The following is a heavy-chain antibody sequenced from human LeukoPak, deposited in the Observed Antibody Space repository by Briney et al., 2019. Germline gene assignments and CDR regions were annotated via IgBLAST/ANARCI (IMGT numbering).Heavy chain of an antibody. J-gene: IGHJ6*03. V-gene: IGHV4-59*12. Sequence: ASETLSLTCTVSGGSISSYYWSWIRQPPGKGLEWMGYIYYSGSTNYNPSLKSRVTISVDTSKNHFSLKLSSVTAADTAVYYCARPPLTMVRGLTYYMDVWGKGTTVTVSS. D-gene: IGHD3-10*01. CDR3: ARPPLTMVRGLTYYMDV. CDR2: IYYSGST. CDR1: GGSISSYY.